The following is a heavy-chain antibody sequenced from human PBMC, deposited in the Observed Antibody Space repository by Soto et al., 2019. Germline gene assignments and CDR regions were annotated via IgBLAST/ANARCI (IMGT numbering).Heavy chain of an antibody. V-gene: IGHV3-21*01. CDR2: ISSGSSYI. CDR3: ARGILSGGAYPDS. D-gene: IGHD3-10*01. CDR1: GFTFSTYT. Sequence: GGSLRLSCAASGFTFSTYTMNWVRQAPGKGLEWISSISSGSSYIYYAGSVKGRFTISRDNAKNSLFLQMNSLRADDTAVYYCARGILSGGAYPDSWGQGTKVTVSS. J-gene: IGHJ5*01.